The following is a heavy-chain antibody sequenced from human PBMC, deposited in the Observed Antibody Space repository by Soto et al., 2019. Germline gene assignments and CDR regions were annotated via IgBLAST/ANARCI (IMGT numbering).Heavy chain of an antibody. D-gene: IGHD3-16*01. J-gene: IGHJ6*02. CDR3: ARDQDSDNYVYAGSQEPYGMDV. V-gene: IGHV1-69*06. CDR1: GGTFSSDF. Sequence: SVKVSCKASGGTFSSDFISWVRQAPGQGREWVGGTIARFGSANFAQKFQGRVTITADRFTSTVYMELSSLTSEDTATYYCARDQDSDNYVYAGSQEPYGMDVWGQGXTVTVSS. CDR2: TIARFGSA.